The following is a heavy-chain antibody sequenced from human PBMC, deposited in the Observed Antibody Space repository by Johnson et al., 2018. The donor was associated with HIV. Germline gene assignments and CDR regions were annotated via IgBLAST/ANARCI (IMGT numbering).Heavy chain of an antibody. CDR2: IYWNGGST. CDR3: ARELYAILGAFDI. V-gene: IGHV3-20*04. Sequence: VQLVESGGGVVRPGGSLRLSCAASGFTFDDFGMSWVRQSPGKGLEWVSGIYWNGGSTGYADSVKGQFTISRDNAKNSLYLQMNSLRAEDTALYYCARELYAILGAFDIWGQGTMVIVSS. CDR1: GFTFDDFG. D-gene: IGHD1-26*01. J-gene: IGHJ3*02.